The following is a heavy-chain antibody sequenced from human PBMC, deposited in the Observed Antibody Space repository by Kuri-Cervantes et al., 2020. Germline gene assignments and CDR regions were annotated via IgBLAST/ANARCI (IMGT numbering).Heavy chain of an antibody. Sequence: SETLSLTCTVSGGSISSYYWSWIRQPPGKGLEWIGYIYYSGSTNYNPSLKSRVTISVDTSKNQFSLKLSSVTAADTAVYYCAREGSYSSSVSQNDYWGQGTLVTVSS. D-gene: IGHD6-6*01. CDR3: AREGSYSSSVSQNDY. J-gene: IGHJ4*02. CDR2: IYYSGST. V-gene: IGHV4-59*01. CDR1: GGSISSYY.